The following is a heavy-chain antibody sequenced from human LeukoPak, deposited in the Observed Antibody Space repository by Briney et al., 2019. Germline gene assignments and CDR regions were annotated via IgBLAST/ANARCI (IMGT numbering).Heavy chain of an antibody. V-gene: IGHV3-48*03. CDR3: ARVTFNYFDY. CDR2: ISSSGTTI. Sequence: GRSLVVSIPASGFTVSSYGVNCVRQRTSKEMEWVSYISSSGTTIYYADSVKGRFTISRDNAKNSLYLQTNSLRAEDTAIYYCARVTFNYFDYWGQGTLGTVSS. CDR1: GFTVSSYG. J-gene: IGHJ4*02. D-gene: IGHD1-14*01.